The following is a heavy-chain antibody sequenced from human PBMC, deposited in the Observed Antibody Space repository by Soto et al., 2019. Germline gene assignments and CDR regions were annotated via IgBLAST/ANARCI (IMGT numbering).Heavy chain of an antibody. V-gene: IGHV3-21*01. CDR3: ARDTLVDSDAFDI. CDR2: ISSSSSYI. D-gene: IGHD3-16*01. Sequence: GGSLRLSCAASGFTFSSYSMNWVRQAPGKGLEWVSSISSSSSYIYYADSVKGRFTISRDNAKNSLYLQMNSLRAEDTAVYYCARDTLVDSDAFDIWGQGTMVTVSS. J-gene: IGHJ3*02. CDR1: GFTFSSYS.